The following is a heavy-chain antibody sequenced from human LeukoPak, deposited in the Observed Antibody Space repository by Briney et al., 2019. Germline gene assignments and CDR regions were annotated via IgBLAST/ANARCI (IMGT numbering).Heavy chain of an antibody. CDR3: AKHNLGVATRTAYGFDI. D-gene: IGHD5-12*01. CDR1: GFIVSSNY. Sequence: QPGGSLRLSCAASGFIVSSNYMSWVRQAPGKGLEWVSVIYSGGSTYYADSVKGRFTISRDNSKNTLYLQMNSLRAEDTAVYYCAKHNLGVATRTAYGFDIWGQGTMVTVSS. V-gene: IGHV3-53*01. CDR2: IYSGGST. J-gene: IGHJ3*02.